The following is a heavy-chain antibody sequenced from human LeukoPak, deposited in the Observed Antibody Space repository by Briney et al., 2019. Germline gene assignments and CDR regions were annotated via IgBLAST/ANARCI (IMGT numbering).Heavy chain of an antibody. D-gene: IGHD4-17*01. CDR2: INPNSGGT. CDR1: GYTFTGYY. CDR3: ARESGVDYGDYEQYYYYMDV. J-gene: IGHJ6*03. V-gene: IGHV1-2*02. Sequence: GASVKVSCKASGYTFTGYYMHWVRQAPGQGLEWMGWINPNSGGTNYAQKFQGRVTMTRGTSISTAYMELSRLRSDDTAVYYCARESGVDYGDYEQYYYYMDVWGKGTTVTVSS.